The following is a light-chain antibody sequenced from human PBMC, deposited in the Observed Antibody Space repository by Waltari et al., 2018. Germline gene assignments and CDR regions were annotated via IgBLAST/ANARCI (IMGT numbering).Light chain of an antibody. J-gene: IGLJ1*01. CDR1: SSDVGGYNL. CDR3: CSFAGSISVFTV. V-gene: IGLV2-23*02. CDR2: DVT. Sequence: QSALTHFASVSGPPGQSITISCTGTSSDVGGYNLVSWYQQHPGRAPKLIIYDVTKRPSGVSNRFSGSKSGNTASLTISGLQAEDEADYYCCSFAGSISVFTVFGTGTTVTVL.